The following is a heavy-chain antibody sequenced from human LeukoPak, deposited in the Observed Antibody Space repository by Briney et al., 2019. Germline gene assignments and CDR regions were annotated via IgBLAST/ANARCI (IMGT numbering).Heavy chain of an antibody. CDR1: GFTFSSSL. D-gene: IGHD3-10*01. J-gene: IGHJ4*02. CDR3: AFGTGWLFNY. CDR2: INTDGSST. V-gene: IGHV3-74*01. Sequence: GESLRLSCAASGFTFSSSLIPWVRQGPGKGPVWVSLINTDGSSTNYADSVKGQFTISRDNAKNTLFLHMDSLRAEDTAVYYCAFGTGWLFNYWGQGTLVTVSS.